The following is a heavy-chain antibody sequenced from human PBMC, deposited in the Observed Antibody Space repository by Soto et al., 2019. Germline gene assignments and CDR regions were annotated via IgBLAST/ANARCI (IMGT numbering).Heavy chain of an antibody. V-gene: IGHV3-30*18. CDR1: GFTFSSYG. CDR2: ISYDGSNK. Sequence: PGGSLRLSCAASGFTFSSYGMHWVRQAPGKGLEWVAVISYDGSNKYYADSVKGRFTISRDNSKNTLYLQMNRLRAEDTAVYHCAKDGHSEYSSSWGLYYYYGMDVWGQGTTVTVSS. CDR3: AKDGHSEYSSSWGLYYYYGMDV. J-gene: IGHJ6*02. D-gene: IGHD6-13*01.